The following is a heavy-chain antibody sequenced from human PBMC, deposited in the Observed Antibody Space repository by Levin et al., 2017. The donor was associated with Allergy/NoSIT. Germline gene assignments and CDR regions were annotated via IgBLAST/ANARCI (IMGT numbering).Heavy chain of an antibody. D-gene: IGHD3-22*01. Sequence: LRLSCTVSGGSIFSGDYYWSWIRQTPGKGLEWIGYIYYSGSASYNPSLKTRVSMSVDTSKNQFSLKLSSVTAADTAVYYCAREVRGNYYDSTGYYYGNWFDPWGQGTLVTVSS. CDR3: AREVRGNYYDSTGYYYGNWFDP. CDR1: GGSIFSGDYY. V-gene: IGHV4-30-4*01. CDR2: IYYSGSA. J-gene: IGHJ5*02.